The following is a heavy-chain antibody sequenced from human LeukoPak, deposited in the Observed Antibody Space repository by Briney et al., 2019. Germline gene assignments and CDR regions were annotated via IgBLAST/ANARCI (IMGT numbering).Heavy chain of an antibody. V-gene: IGHV3-21*01. CDR2: ISSSSSYI. CDR3: ARDSARHYDFWSGYLRAFDI. J-gene: IGHJ3*02. D-gene: IGHD3-3*01. CDR1: GFTFSSYS. Sequence: GGSLRLSCAASGFTFSSYSMNWVRQAPGKGLEWVSCISSSSSYIYYADSVKGRFTISRDNAKNSLYLQMNSLRAEDTAVYYCARDSARHYDFWSGYLRAFDIWGQGTMVTVSS.